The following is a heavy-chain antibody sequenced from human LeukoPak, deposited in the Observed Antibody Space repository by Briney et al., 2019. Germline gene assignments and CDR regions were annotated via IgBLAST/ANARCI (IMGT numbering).Heavy chain of an antibody. D-gene: IGHD6-19*01. V-gene: IGHV3-7*01. Sequence: PGGSLRLSCAASGFTFSSYGMNWVRQAPGKGLEWVANINHDGSEKYYVDSVKGRFTISRDNAKNSLYLQMNSLRVEDTALYYCARGQWLPFDAFDIWGQGTLVTVSS. CDR2: INHDGSEK. CDR3: ARGQWLPFDAFDI. J-gene: IGHJ3*02. CDR1: GFTFSSYG.